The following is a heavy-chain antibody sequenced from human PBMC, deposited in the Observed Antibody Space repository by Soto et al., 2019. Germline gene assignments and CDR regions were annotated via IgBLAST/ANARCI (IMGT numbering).Heavy chain of an antibody. CDR1: GYTFTSYD. V-gene: IGHV1-8*01. CDR3: ARLIPKDYGDDELDY. D-gene: IGHD4-17*01. Sequence: ASVKVSCKASGYTFTSYDINWVRQATGQGLEWMGWMDPNSGSTGYAQKFQGRVTMTRNTSISTAYMELSSLRSEDTAVYYCARLIPKDYGDDELDYWGQGXLVTVPS. J-gene: IGHJ4*02. CDR2: MDPNSGST.